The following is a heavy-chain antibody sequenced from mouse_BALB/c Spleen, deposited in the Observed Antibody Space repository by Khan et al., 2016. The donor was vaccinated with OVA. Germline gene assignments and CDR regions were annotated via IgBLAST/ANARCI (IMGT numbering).Heavy chain of an antibody. V-gene: IGHV3-2*02. CDR2: ISYSGST. J-gene: IGHJ2*01. CDR1: GYSITSGYG. Sequence: EVQLQESGPGLVKPSQSLSITCTVTGYSITSGYGWNWIRQFPGNKLEWMGYISYSGSTNYNPSLKSRTSITRDTSKNTSFLQLNSVTSEDTATYSCARTARIKFWGQGTTLTVSS. CDR3: ARTARIKF. D-gene: IGHD1-2*01.